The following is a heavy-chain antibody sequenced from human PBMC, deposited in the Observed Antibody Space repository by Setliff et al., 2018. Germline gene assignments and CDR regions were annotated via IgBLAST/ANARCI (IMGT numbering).Heavy chain of an antibody. CDR1: SGSISTSNYF. J-gene: IGHJ4*02. D-gene: IGHD2-21*01. V-gene: IGHV4-39*02. CDR3: AGLFRDGWNYFDS. CDR2: MYSGGTT. Sequence: LSLTCIVSSGSISTSNYFWGWVRQPPGRGLEWIGSMYSGGTTNYNPSLKSRVTMSVDMSKSLLSLKLSSVTTTDTAVYYCAGLFRDGWNYFDSWGQGTPVTVSS.